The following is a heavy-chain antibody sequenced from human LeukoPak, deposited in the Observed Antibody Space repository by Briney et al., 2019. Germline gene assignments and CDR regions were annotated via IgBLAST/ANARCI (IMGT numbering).Heavy chain of an antibody. D-gene: IGHD3-16*02. CDR2: IWYDGSNK. CDR3: ARQYYDYVWGSYRYYFDY. Sequence: GGSLRLFCAASGFTFSSYGMHWVRQAPGKGLEWVAVIWYDGSNKYYADSVKGRFTISRDNSKNTLYLQMNSLRAEDTAVYYCARQYYDYVWGSYRYYFDYWGQGTLVTVSS. J-gene: IGHJ4*02. V-gene: IGHV3-33*01. CDR1: GFTFSSYG.